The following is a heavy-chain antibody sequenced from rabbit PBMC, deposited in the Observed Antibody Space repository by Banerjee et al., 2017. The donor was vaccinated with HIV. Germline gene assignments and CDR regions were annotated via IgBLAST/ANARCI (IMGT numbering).Heavy chain of an antibody. Sequence: QEPLEESGGDLVKPEGSLTLTCTASGFSFSNSYYMHWVRQAPGKGLEWIAWIYTGSSGSTYYATWAKGRFTISKTSSTTVTLQMTSLTAADTATYFCAREGADSSGYDLWGPGTLVTVS. D-gene: IGHD1-1*01. CDR2: IYTGSSGST. V-gene: IGHV1S45*01. CDR3: AREGADSSGYDL. CDR1: GFSFSNSYY. J-gene: IGHJ4*01.